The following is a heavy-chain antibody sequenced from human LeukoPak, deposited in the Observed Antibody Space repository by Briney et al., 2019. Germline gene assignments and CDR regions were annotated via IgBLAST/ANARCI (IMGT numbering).Heavy chain of an antibody. CDR2: IWYDGSNK. CDR3: ARDPDYYDSSGYDTGIDY. CDR1: GFTFSSYG. D-gene: IGHD3-22*01. V-gene: IGHV3-33*01. J-gene: IGHJ4*02. Sequence: GRSLRLSCAASGFTFSSYGMHWVRQAPGKGLEWVAVIWYDGSNKYYADSVKGRFTISRDNSKNTLYLQMNSLRAEDTAVYYCARDPDYYDSSGYDTGIDYRGQGTLVTVSS.